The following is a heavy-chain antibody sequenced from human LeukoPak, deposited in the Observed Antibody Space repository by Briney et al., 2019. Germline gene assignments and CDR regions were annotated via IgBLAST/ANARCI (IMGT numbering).Heavy chain of an antibody. CDR2: FFHSGGIT. CDR1: GYSISSGYF. CDR3: ARVCDY. Sequence: PSEALSLTCTVSGYSISSGYFWGWIRQPPGKGLEWIGTFFHSGGITHYNPSLKSRVTISVDTSKNQFSLKLSSVTAADTAVYYCARVCDYWGQGTLVTVSS. V-gene: IGHV4-38-2*02. J-gene: IGHJ4*02.